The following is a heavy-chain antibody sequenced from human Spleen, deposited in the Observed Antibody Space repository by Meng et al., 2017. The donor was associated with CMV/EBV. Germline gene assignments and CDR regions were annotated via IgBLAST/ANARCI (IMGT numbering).Heavy chain of an antibody. CDR2: IRYDGSNK. V-gene: IGHV3-30*02. CDR3: AKDPLLLTTPFYDFWSGYYPSD. Sequence: GGSLRLSCAASGFTFSSYGMHWVRQAPGKGLEWVAFIRYDGSNKYYADSVKGRFTISRDNSKNTLYLQMNSLRAEDTAVYYCAKDPLLLTTPFYDFWSGYYPSDWGQGTLVTVSS. D-gene: IGHD3-3*01. CDR1: GFTFSSYG. J-gene: IGHJ4*02.